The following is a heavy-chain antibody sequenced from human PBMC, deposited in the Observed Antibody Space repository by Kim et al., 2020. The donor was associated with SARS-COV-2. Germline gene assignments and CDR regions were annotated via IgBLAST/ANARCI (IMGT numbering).Heavy chain of an antibody. Sequence: SVKVSCKASGGTFSSYAISWVRQAPGQGLEWMGGIIPIFGTANYAQKFQGRVTITADESTSTAYMELSSLRSEDTAVYYCARVHDSSTGYSAGDYWGQGTLVTVSS. J-gene: IGHJ4*02. D-gene: IGHD2-15*01. CDR3: ARVHDSSTGYSAGDY. CDR2: IIPIFGTA. CDR1: GGTFSSYA. V-gene: IGHV1-69*13.